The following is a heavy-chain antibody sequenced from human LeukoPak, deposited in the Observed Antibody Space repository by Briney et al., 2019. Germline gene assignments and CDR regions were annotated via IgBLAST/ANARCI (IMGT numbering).Heavy chain of an antibody. J-gene: IGHJ6*03. Sequence: SETLFLTCTVSGGSISTYYWSWIRQPVGKGLEWIGHIKTSGSTHYNPSLKSRVTMSVDTSKNQLSLKVSSVTAADTAVYYCARVFDSGSQAYFYYMDVWGKGTTVIISS. D-gene: IGHD3-10*01. V-gene: IGHV4-4*07. CDR2: IKTSGST. CDR3: ARVFDSGSQAYFYYMDV. CDR1: GGSISTYY.